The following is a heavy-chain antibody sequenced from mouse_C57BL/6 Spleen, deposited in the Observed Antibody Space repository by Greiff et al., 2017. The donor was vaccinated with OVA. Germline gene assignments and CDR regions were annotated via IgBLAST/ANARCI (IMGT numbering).Heavy chain of an antibody. J-gene: IGHJ4*01. CDR3: ARGLRQGLWAMDY. CDR1: GYTFTDYN. Sequence: SGPELVKPGASVKMSCKASGYTFTDYNMHWVKQSHGKSLEWIGYINPNNGGTSYNQKFKGKATLTVNKSSSTAYMELRSLTSEDSAVYYCARGLRQGLWAMDYWGQGTSVTVSS. CDR2: INPNNGGT. V-gene: IGHV1-22*01. D-gene: IGHD2-2*01.